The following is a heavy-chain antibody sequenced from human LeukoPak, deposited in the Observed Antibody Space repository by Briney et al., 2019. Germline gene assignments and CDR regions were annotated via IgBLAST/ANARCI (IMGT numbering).Heavy chain of an antibody. V-gene: IGHV3-23*01. J-gene: IGHJ4*02. D-gene: IGHD3-9*01. CDR3: AKAIDILTGPFDY. Sequence: GGSLRLSCAASGFTFSSYGMSWVRQAPGKGLEWVSAISGSGGSTYYADSVKGRFTISRDNSKNTLYLQMNSLRAEDTAVYYCAKAIDILTGPFDYWGQGTLVTVSS. CDR2: ISGSGGST. CDR1: GFTFSSYG.